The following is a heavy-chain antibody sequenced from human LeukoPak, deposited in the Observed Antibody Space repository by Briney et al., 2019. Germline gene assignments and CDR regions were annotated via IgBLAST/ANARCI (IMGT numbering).Heavy chain of an antibody. CDR1: GYTFTDYY. CDR2: INPKNGDT. J-gene: IGHJ4*02. Sequence: GASVKVSCKASGYTFTDYYIHWVRQAPGQGLEWMGWINPKNGDTSYAQNFQGRVTMTRDTSISTAYMELSRLTSDDTAVYYCASEYDPFTVVRKPFDYWGQGTLVTVSS. CDR3: ASEYDPFTVVRKPFDY. V-gene: IGHV1-2*02. D-gene: IGHD3-10*01.